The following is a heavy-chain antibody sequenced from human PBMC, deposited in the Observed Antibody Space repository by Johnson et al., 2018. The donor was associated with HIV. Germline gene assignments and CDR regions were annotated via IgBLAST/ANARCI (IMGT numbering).Heavy chain of an antibody. CDR2: IKSNTDGGTT. J-gene: IGHJ3*02. D-gene: IGHD1-26*01. CDR3: ATPWDLLGAFDI. CDR1: GFTFSNYW. Sequence: VQLVESGGALVQPGDSLGLSCAVSGFTFSNYWMSWVRQAPGKGLEWVGHIKSNTDGGTTDYVASVKGRFTISRDDSKNTLYLQMNSLKIEDTAVYYCATPWDLLGAFDIWGQGTMVTVSS. V-gene: IGHV3-15*02.